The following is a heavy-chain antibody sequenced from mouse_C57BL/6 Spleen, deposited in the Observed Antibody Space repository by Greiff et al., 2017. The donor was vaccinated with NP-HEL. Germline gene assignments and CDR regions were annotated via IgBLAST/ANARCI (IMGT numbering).Heavy chain of an antibody. CDR3: ARDADYYGSSYAMDY. J-gene: IGHJ4*01. CDR1: GFTFSDYY. Sequence: EVKLMESEGGLVQPGSSMKLSCTASGFTFSDYYMAWVRQVPEKGLEWVANINYDGSSTYYLDSLKSRFIISRDNAKNILYLQMSSLKSEDTATYYCARDADYYGSSYAMDYWGQGTSVTVSS. CDR2: INYDGSST. V-gene: IGHV5-16*01. D-gene: IGHD1-1*01.